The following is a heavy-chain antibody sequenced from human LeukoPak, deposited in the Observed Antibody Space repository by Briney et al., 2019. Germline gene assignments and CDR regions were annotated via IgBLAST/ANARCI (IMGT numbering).Heavy chain of an antibody. D-gene: IGHD6-19*01. CDR3: AKVHSSGWFYFDY. CDR1: GFTFSIYA. CDR2: ISGSGGST. J-gene: IGHJ4*02. Sequence: GGSLRLSCAASGFTFSIYAMSWVRQAPGKGLEWVSAISGSGGSTYYADSVKGRFTISRDNSKNTLYLQMNSLRAEDTAVYYCAKVHSSGWFYFDYWGQGTLVTVSS. V-gene: IGHV3-23*01.